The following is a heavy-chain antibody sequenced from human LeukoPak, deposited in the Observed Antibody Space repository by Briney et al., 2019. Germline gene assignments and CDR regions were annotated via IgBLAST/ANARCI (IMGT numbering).Heavy chain of an antibody. D-gene: IGHD3-22*01. CDR2: ISGSGGGT. V-gene: IGHV3-23*01. J-gene: IGHJ4*02. CDR1: GFTFSSYA. CDR3: AKGNAYYYDSSGYSAYYFDY. Sequence: GGSLRLSCAASGFTFSSYAMSWVRQAPGKGLEGVSAISGSGGGTYYADSVKGRFTISRDNSKNTLYLQMNSLRAEDTAVYYCAKGNAYYYDSSGYSAYYFDYWGQGTLVTVSS.